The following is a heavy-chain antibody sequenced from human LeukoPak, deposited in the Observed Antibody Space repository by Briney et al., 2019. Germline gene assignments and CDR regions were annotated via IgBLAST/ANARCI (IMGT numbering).Heavy chain of an antibody. V-gene: IGHV3-30-3*01. D-gene: IGHD1-26*01. CDR3: ARDQSGSYENWFDP. Sequence: PGRSLRLSCAASGFTFSSYAMHWVRQAPGKGLEWVAVISYDGSNKYYADSVKGRFTISRDNSKNTLYLQMNSLRAEDTAVYYCARDQSGSYENWFDPWGQGTLVTVSS. CDR1: GFTFSSYA. CDR2: ISYDGSNK. J-gene: IGHJ5*02.